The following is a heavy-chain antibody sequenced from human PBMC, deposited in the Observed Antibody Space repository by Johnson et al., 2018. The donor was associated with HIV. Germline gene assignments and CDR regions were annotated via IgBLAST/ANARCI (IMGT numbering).Heavy chain of an antibody. J-gene: IGHJ3*02. V-gene: IGHV3-30*03. CDR1: GFTFSSNY. D-gene: IGHD3-10*01. Sequence: QVQLVESGGGLVQPGGSLRLSCAASGFTFSSNYMSWVRQAPGKGLEWVAVISYDGSNKYYVDSVKGRFTISRDKSKNTLSLQMNSLRAEDTAVYYCASSWFGELSYAFDIWAKGQWSPSLQ. CDR3: ASSWFGELSYAFDI. CDR2: ISYDGSNK.